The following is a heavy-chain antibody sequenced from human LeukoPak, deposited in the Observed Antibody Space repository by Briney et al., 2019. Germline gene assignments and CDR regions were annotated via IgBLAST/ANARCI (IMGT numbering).Heavy chain of an antibody. Sequence: SETLSLTCTVSGDSIRSGGYYWGWIRQPPGKGLEWIGSIYYSGSTYYNLSLKSRVTISVDTSKNQFSLKLSSVTAADTAVYYCARDPGTNPGIAAAGPSYYFDYWGQGTLVTVSS. J-gene: IGHJ4*02. V-gene: IGHV4-39*07. CDR2: IYYSGST. D-gene: IGHD6-13*01. CDR1: GDSIRSGGYY. CDR3: ARDPGTNPGIAAAGPSYYFDY.